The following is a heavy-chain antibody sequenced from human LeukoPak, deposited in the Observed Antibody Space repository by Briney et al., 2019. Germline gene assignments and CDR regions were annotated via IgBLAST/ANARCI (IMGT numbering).Heavy chain of an antibody. CDR2: AYYRSKWYN. J-gene: IGHJ6*03. V-gene: IGHV6-1*01. CDR3: AREGIALAGFIGSYYYYMDV. D-gene: IGHD6-19*01. CDR1: GDSVSSKNAA. Sequence: SQTPSLTCVISGDSVSSKNAAWNWIRQSPSRGLEWLGRAYYRSKWYNDYAVSLKSRITINPDTSKNQSSLQLNSVTAEDTAVYYCAREGIALAGFIGSYYYYMDVWGKGTTVTVSS.